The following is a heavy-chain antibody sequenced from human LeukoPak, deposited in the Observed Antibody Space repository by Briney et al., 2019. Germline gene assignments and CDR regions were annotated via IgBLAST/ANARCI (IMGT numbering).Heavy chain of an antibody. CDR1: GFLFSSYG. CDR3: VKSYWDYYYYMDV. J-gene: IGHJ6*03. V-gene: IGHV3-30*02. CDR2: IRYDGSHN. D-gene: IGHD3-10*01. Sequence: GGSLRLSCAASGFLFSSYGMHWVRQAPGKGLEWVAFIRYDGSHNDYVDSVRGRFTISRDNSKNTLYLQMSSLRAEDAAVYYCVKSYWDYYYYMDVWGKGTAVTVSS.